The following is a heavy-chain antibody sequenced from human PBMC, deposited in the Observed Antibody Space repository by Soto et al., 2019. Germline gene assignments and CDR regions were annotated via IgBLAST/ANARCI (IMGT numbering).Heavy chain of an antibody. CDR1: GYTFTSYA. CDR3: ARGLYYDFWSGYYSYYYYMDV. CDR2: INAGNGST. V-gene: IGHV1-3*01. Sequence: ASVKVSCKASGYTFTSYAMHWVRQAPGQRLEWMGWINAGNGSTSYAQKFQGRVTMTRDTSTSTVYMELSSLRSEDTAVYYCARGLYYDFWSGYYSYYYYMDVWGKGTTVTVSS. J-gene: IGHJ6*03. D-gene: IGHD3-3*01.